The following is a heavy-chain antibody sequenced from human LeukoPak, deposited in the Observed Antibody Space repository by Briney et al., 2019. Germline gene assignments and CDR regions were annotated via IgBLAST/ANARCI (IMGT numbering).Heavy chain of an antibody. CDR3: ARGTTRRKGDYVVY. D-gene: IGHD1-1*01. V-gene: IGHV1-8*01. CDR1: GYTFTSYD. J-gene: IGHJ4*02. CDR2: MNPNSGNT. Sequence: ASVKVSCKASGYTFTSYDINWVRQATGQGFEWMGWMNPNSGNTGYAQKFQGRVTMTRNTSISTAYMELSSLRSEDTAVYYCARGTTRRKGDYVVYWGQGTLVTVSS.